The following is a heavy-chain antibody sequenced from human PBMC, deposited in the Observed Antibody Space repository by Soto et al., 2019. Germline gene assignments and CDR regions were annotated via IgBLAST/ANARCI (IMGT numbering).Heavy chain of an antibody. CDR1: GGSISSSSYY. CDR2: IYYSGST. D-gene: IGHD3-10*01. V-gene: IGHV4-39*01. J-gene: IGHJ5*02. Sequence: PSETLSLTCTVSGGSISSSSYYWGWIRQPPGKGLEWIGSIYYSGSTYYNPSLKSRVTISVDTSKNQFSLKLSSVTAADTAVYYCARPESGIYSPGWFDPWGQGTLVTVSS. CDR3: ARPESGIYSPGWFDP.